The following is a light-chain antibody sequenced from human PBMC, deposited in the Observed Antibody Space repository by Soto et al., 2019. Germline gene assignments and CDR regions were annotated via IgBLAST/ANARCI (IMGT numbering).Light chain of an antibody. V-gene: IGKV3-15*01. J-gene: IGKJ1*01. CDR1: QSVSSK. Sequence: EIVMPQSPATLSVSPGESATFSCRASQSVSSKLAWYQKKPGQAPRLLIYGASIRATGIPARFSGSGSGTEFTLTISTLQSEDLAIYYCQHYKNWPPWTFGQGTKVDI. CDR3: QHYKNWPPWT. CDR2: GAS.